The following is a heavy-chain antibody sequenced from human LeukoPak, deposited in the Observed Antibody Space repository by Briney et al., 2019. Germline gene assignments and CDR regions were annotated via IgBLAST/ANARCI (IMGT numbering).Heavy chain of an antibody. D-gene: IGHD4-11*01. CDR3: AREDDYNAWNEYSSRDY. V-gene: IGHV4-38-2*02. Sequence: PSETLSLTCTVSGYSISSGCYWGWVRQPPGKGLEWIASIYYSGATSYKTSLKSRLTISLDASHNQFSLKLRSVTAADTAVYCCAREDDYNAWNEYSSRDYWGQGLLVTVSS. J-gene: IGHJ4*02. CDR2: IYYSGAT. CDR1: GYSISSGCY.